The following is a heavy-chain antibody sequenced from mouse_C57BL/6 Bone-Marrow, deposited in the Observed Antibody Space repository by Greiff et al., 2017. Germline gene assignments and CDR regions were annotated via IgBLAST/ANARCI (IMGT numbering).Heavy chain of an antibody. CDR3: TLVYSYGSSSYFDV. CDR2: FDPENGDT. J-gene: IGHJ1*03. D-gene: IGHD1-1*01. Sequence: EVQLQQSGAELVRPGASVKLSCTASGFNIKDDYMHWVKQRPEQGLEWIGWFDPENGDTEYASKFQGKATLTADTSSNTAYLQLSSLTSEDTAVYYYTLVYSYGSSSYFDVWGTGTTVTVSS. CDR1: GFNIKDDY. V-gene: IGHV14-4*01.